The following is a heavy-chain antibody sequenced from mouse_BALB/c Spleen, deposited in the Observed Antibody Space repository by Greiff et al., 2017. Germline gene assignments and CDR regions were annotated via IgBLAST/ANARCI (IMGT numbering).Heavy chain of an antibody. Sequence: EVKLVESGPGLVKPSQSLSLTCTVTGYSITSDYVGNGIRQVPGNKLAWRGYISYSGSTSYNPSLKSRITITRDTSKNQFFLQLNSVTTEDTATSFCARADVGWYFDFWGAGTTVTVSS. CDR2: ISYSGST. CDR3: ARADVGWYFDF. V-gene: IGHV3-2*02. J-gene: IGHJ1*01. CDR1: GYSITSDYV.